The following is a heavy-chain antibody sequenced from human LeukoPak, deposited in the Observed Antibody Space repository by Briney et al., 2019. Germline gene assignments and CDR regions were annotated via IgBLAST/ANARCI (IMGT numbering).Heavy chain of an antibody. CDR2: ISSSSSTI. CDR3: ARDRYCSSTSCYILGDDY. CDR1: GFTFSSYS. J-gene: IGHJ4*02. D-gene: IGHD2-2*02. V-gene: IGHV3-48*01. Sequence: GGSLRLSCAASGFTFSSYSMNWVRQAPGKGLEWVSYISSSSSTIYYADSVKGRFTISRDNAKNSLYLQMNSLRAEDTAVYYCARDRYCSSTSCYILGDDYWGPGTLVTVSS.